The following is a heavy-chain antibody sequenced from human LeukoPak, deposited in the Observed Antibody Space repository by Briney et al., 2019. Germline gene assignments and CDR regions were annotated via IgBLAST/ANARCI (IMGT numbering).Heavy chain of an antibody. V-gene: IGHV5-51*01. Sequence: GESLKISCKGSGYSFTTYWVAWVRPMPGKGLEWMGIIYPGDSDIRYSPSFQGQASISADKSISTAYLQWSSLKASDTAKYYCARFYSYTMDVWGPGTTVTVSS. J-gene: IGHJ6*02. CDR2: IYPGDSDI. CDR1: GYSFTTYW. CDR3: ARFYSYTMDV.